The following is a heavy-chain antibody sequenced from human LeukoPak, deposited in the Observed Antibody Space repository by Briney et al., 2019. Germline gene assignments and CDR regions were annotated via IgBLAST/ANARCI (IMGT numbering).Heavy chain of an antibody. V-gene: IGHV3-48*03. D-gene: IGHD2-8*01. J-gene: IGHJ4*02. CDR2: ISSSGSTI. Sequence: GGPLRLSCAASGFTFSSYDMNWARQAPGKGLELVSYISSSGSTIQYADSVKGRFTISRDNAQNSLYMQMNSLRAEDTGVYYCARGTKDWGQGTLVTVSS. CDR3: ARGTKD. CDR1: GFTFSSYD.